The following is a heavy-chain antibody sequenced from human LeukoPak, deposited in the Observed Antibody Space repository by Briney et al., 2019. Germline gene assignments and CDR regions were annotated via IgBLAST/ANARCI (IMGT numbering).Heavy chain of an antibody. V-gene: IGHV1-3*01. D-gene: IGHD2-21*01. CDR2: INAGNGHT. CDR3: ARGIWSARTVDYYLDY. CDR1: GYTFSNYA. J-gene: IGHJ4*02. Sequence: GASVKVSCKASGYTFSNYAIHWVRQAPGQRFEWMGWINAGNGHTKYSQNFQGRVTITRDSPASTAYMELSSLTSEDTAVYYCARGIWSARTVDYYLDYWGQGTLVTVSS.